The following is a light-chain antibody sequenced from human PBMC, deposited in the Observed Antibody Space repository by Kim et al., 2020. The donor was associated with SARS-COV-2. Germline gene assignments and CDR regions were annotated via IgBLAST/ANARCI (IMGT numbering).Light chain of an antibody. CDR1: QSVSSSY. CDR3: QQYGRSPFT. CDR2: GAS. V-gene: IGKV3-20*01. Sequence: EIVLRQSPGTLSLSPGERATLSCRASQSVSSSYLAWYQQKPGQAPRLLIYGASSRGTGIPDRFSGSGSGTDFTLTISRLEPEDFAVYYCQQYGRSPFTFGPGTKVDIK. J-gene: IGKJ3*01.